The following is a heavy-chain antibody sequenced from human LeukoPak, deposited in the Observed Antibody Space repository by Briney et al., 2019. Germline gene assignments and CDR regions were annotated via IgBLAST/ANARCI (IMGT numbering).Heavy chain of an antibody. D-gene: IGHD1-26*01. V-gene: IGHV3-20*04. CDR3: ARTSDGNWFDP. Sequence: GGSLRLSCAASGFTFSSYSMNWVRQAPGKGLEWVSGINWNGGNTGYADSVKGRFTIFRDNAKNSLYLEMDSLRVEDTALYYCARTSDGNWFDPWGQGTLVTVSS. CDR1: GFTFSSYS. CDR2: INWNGGNT. J-gene: IGHJ5*02.